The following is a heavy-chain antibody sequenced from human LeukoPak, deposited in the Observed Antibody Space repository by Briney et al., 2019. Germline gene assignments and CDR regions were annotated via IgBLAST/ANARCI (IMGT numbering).Heavy chain of an antibody. CDR2: ISAYNGNT. J-gene: IGHJ3*01. D-gene: IGHD3-22*01. V-gene: IGHV1-18*01. CDR1: GYTFTSYG. CDR3: ARASRHYYDVLGSLGAFYG. Sequence: GASVKVSCKASGYTFTSYGISWVRQAPGQGLEWMGWISAYNGNTNYAQKLQGRVTMSTDTSTSTAYMELRSLRSDDTAVYYCARASRHYYDVLGSLGAFYGWGQGTMVNGSS.